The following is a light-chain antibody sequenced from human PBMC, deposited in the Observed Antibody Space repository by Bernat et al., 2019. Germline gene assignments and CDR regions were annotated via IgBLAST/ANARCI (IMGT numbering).Light chain of an antibody. CDR2: GAS. J-gene: IGKJ1*01. Sequence: EIVLTQSPDTLSLSPGERATLSCSARQTVRSSYLAWYQQKPGQAPRLLIYGASNRATGVPDRFSGSESGTDFIRAITRLEPEDFAMYYCHQYGDAPQTFGQGTKV. V-gene: IGKV3-20*01. CDR1: QTVRSSY. CDR3: HQYGDAPQT.